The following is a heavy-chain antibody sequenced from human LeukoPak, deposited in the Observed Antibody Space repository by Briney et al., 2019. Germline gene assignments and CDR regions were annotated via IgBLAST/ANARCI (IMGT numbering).Heavy chain of an antibody. CDR1: GFTFDDYA. V-gene: IGHV3-43D*04. J-gene: IGHJ4*02. Sequence: PGGSLRLSCAASGFTFDDYAMHWVRQAPGKGLEWVSLISWDGGSTYYADSVKGRFTISRDNSKNSLYLQMNSLRAEDTASYYCAKDGYSSGWRGVDYWGQGTLVTVSS. CDR2: ISWDGGST. CDR3: AKDGYSSGWRGVDY. D-gene: IGHD6-19*01.